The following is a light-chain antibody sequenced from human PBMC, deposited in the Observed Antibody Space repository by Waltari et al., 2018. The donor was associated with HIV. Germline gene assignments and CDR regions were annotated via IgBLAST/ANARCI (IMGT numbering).Light chain of an antibody. CDR3: QQYDGSST. V-gene: IGKV3-20*01. CDR2: GAS. CDR1: QSVSRSS. Sequence: EIVLTQSPGTLSLSPWERAPLSCRASQSVSRSSLAWYQQKPGQAPRLLIYGASSRATGTPDRFSGSGSGTDCTLTINRLEPEDFAVYYCQQYDGSSTFGGGTKVEIK. J-gene: IGKJ4*01.